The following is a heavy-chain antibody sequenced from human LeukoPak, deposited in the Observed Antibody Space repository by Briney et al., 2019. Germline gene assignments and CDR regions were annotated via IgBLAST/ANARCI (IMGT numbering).Heavy chain of an antibody. CDR1: GFTFSSYG. V-gene: IGHV3-23*01. D-gene: IGHD2-15*01. J-gene: IGHJ4*02. Sequence: GGSLRLSCAASGFTFSSYGMSWVRQAPGKGLEWVSAISGSGGSTYYADSVKGRFTISRDNSKNTLYLQMNSLRAEDTAVYYCARDRLEDIVVVVAATSLFDYWGQGTLVTVSS. CDR3: ARDRLEDIVVVVAATSLFDY. CDR2: ISGSGGST.